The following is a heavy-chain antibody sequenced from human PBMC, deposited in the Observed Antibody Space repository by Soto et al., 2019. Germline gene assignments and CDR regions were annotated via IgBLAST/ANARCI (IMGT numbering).Heavy chain of an antibody. V-gene: IGHV3-33*01. CDR2: IWYDGSNK. CDR1: GFTFSSYG. Sequence: PGGCLRLSCTASGFTFSSYGMHWVRQAPGKKLEWVTVIWYDGSNKYYADSVKGRFTISRDNSKNTLYLQMNSLRAEDTAVYYCAIDREPRYDFWIAYYTAGDYYYYGMDVWGQGTTVTVSS. D-gene: IGHD3-3*01. CDR3: AIDREPRYDFWIAYYTAGDYYYYGMDV. J-gene: IGHJ6*02.